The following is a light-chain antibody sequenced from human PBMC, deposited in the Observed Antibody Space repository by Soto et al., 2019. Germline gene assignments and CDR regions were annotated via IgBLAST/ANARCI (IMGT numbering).Light chain of an antibody. J-gene: IGLJ2*01. Sequence: QSALTQPRSVSGSPGQSVTISCTGTSSDVGAYNFVSWYQQHPGKAPKLMIYDVNKRPSGVPDRFSGSKSGNTASLTISGLQAEDEADYYYCSYAGPYILGVLGGGTKLTVL. CDR3: CSYAGPYILGV. V-gene: IGLV2-11*01. CDR2: DVN. CDR1: SSDVGAYNF.